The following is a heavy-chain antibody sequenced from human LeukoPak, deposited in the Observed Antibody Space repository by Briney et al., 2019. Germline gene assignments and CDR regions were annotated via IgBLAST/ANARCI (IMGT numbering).Heavy chain of an antibody. J-gene: IGHJ4*02. CDR1: GFTFSSYA. D-gene: IGHD3-16*01. V-gene: IGHV3-30-3*01. CDR2: ISYDGSNK. Sequence: QAGGSLRLSCAASGFTFSSYAMHWVRQAPGKGLEWVAVISYDGSNKYYADSVKGRFTISRDNSKNTLYLQMNSLRAEDTAVYYCARDEARNPLRLGESLIDYWGQGTLVTASS. CDR3: ARDEARNPLRLGESLIDY.